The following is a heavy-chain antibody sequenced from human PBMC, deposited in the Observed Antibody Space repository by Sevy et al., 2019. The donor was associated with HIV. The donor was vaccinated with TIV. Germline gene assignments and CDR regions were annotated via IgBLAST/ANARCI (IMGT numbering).Heavy chain of an antibody. D-gene: IGHD5-12*01. CDR2: ISGSGGRI. J-gene: IGHJ4*02. V-gene: IGHV3-23*01. CDR1: GFTFSNYA. Sequence: GGSLRLSCAASGFTFSNYAMSWVHQAPGKELEWVSAISGSGGRIYYADSVKGRFTISRDNSKNTLYLQMNSLRAEDTAVYYCATEGLSGYDAPFAYWGQGTLVTVSS. CDR3: ATEGLSGYDAPFAY.